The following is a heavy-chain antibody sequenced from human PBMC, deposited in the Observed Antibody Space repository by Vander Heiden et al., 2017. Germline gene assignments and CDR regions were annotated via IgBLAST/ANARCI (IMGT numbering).Heavy chain of an antibody. D-gene: IGHD1-26*01. CDR3: AGRYSYYGLDV. CDR2: INHRGST. CDR1: NGSFSRYY. Sequence: QVQLQQWAAGLLKPSETLSLTCGVSNGSFSRYYWTWIRQRPGKGLEWIGEINHRGSTSDNPSFKRRVTFSVDTSKNQSSLKLSSVTAADTAVYYCAGRYSYYGLDVWGQGTTVTVSS. J-gene: IGHJ6*02. V-gene: IGHV4-34*01.